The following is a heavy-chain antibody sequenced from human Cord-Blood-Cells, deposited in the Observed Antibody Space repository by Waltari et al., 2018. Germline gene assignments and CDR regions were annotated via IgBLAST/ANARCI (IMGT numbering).Heavy chain of an antibody. CDR1: GGSFSGYY. D-gene: IGHD3-16*01. Sequence: QVQLQQWGAGLLKPSETLSLTCAVYGGSFSGYYWSGIRQPPGKGLEWIGEINHSGSTNYNPSLKSRVTISVDTSKNQFSLKLSSVTAADTAVYYCARGSGWGLFDYWGQGTLVTVSS. CDR2: INHSGST. V-gene: IGHV4-34*01. J-gene: IGHJ4*02. CDR3: ARGSGWGLFDY.